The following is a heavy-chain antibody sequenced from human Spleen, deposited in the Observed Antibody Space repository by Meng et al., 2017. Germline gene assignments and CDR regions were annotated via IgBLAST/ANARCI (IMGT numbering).Heavy chain of an antibody. Sequence: QVRLQQLGAGLLKPSETLSLTCAGDGGSFSGSYWSWIRQPPGKGLEWIGEIYHGGDTNYNPSLKSRVTIAIDRSKNQFSLKLSSVTAADTAVYYCASWIYSCGWQWGQGTLVTVSS. V-gene: IGHV4-34*01. D-gene: IGHD6-19*01. J-gene: IGHJ4*02. CDR2: IYHGGDT. CDR3: ASWIYSCGWQ. CDR1: GGSFSGSY.